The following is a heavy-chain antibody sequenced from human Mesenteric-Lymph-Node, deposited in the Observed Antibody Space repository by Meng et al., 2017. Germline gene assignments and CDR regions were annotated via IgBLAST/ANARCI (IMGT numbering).Heavy chain of an antibody. CDR2: IYHSGNT. D-gene: IGHD2/OR15-2a*01. CDR1: GDSISSSSYY. Sequence: GSLRLSCSVSGDSISSSSYYWGWIRQPPGKGLEWIASIYHSGNTYYNASLESRVTISVDTSRNPFSLKLRSVTAADTAVYYCARDLSYYYYYPGEDVWGQGTTVTVSS. V-gene: IGHV4-39*07. J-gene: IGHJ6*02. CDR3: ARDLSYYYYYPGEDV.